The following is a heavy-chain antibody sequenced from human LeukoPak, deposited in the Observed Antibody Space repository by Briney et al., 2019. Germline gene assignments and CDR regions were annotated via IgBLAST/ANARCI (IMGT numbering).Heavy chain of an antibody. J-gene: IGHJ1*01. CDR2: INPDGRDT. CDR3: TSWGDTTAEYFQR. Sequence: GGSLRLSCAASVFTFSSYSMNWVRQAPGKGLEWVAHINPDGRDTYYVDSVKGRFTISRDNAQNSMYLQMNSLRVEDTAVYYCTSWGDTTAEYFQRWGQGTLVTVSS. CDR1: VFTFSSYS. D-gene: IGHD2-21*02. V-gene: IGHV3-7*01.